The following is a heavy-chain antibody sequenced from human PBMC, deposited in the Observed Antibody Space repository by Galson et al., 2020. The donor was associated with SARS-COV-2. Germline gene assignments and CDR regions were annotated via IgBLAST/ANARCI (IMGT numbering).Heavy chain of an antibody. D-gene: IGHD3-22*01. Sequence: PSETLSLTCTVSGGSISSYSWSWIRQPPGKGLEWIGYIYYSGSTNYNPSLKSRVTISVDTSKNQFSLKLSSVTAVDTAVYYCASGGPYYYDSSGYVPDAFDIWGQGTMVTVSS. V-gene: IGHV4-59*01. CDR1: GGSISSYS. CDR3: ASGGPYYYDSSGYVPDAFDI. J-gene: IGHJ3*02. CDR2: IYYSGST.